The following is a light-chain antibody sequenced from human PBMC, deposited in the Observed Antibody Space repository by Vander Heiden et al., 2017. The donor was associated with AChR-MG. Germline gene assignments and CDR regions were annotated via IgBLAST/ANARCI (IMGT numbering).Light chain of an antibody. V-gene: IGKV1-5*03. J-gene: IGKJ1*01. CDR3: QLCTISSRA. CDR1: QSLGNW. Sequence: DIQMTQSPSTLSASVGDRVTITCRASQSLGNWVAWYQQKPGKAPKLLIYKTSNLENGIPSRFSGSGAGTEFTLTISGLQPDDFATYYCQLCTISSRAFGPGTKLDIK. CDR2: KTS.